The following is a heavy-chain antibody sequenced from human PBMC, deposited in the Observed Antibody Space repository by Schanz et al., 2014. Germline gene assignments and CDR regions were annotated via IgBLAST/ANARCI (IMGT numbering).Heavy chain of an antibody. Sequence: EVQLLESGGGLVQPGGSLRLSCAASGFTFSNYDMHWVRQAIGKGLEWVSGIGPASDPYYAGSVKGRFTISRENGKNTLSLQMNSLRAEDTAVYYCAREEGYGYGPGAFDIWGQGTMVTVSS. CDR3: AREEGYGYGPGAFDI. D-gene: IGHD5-18*01. J-gene: IGHJ3*02. CDR1: GFTFSNYD. V-gene: IGHV3-13*05. CDR2: IGPASDP.